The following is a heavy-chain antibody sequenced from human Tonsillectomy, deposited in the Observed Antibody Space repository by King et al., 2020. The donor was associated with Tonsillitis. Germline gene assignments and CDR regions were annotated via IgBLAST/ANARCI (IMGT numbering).Heavy chain of an antibody. J-gene: IGHJ2*01. D-gene: IGHD3-10*01. Sequence: VQLVESGGGLVQPGGSLRLSCAASGFTVSSNYMSWVRQAPGKGLEWVSVIYSGGSTYYADSVKGRFTISRHNSKNTLYLQMNSLRAEDTALYYCARGLTMVTGVFDLWGRGTLVTVSS. CDR2: IYSGGST. V-gene: IGHV3-53*04. CDR1: GFTVSSNY. CDR3: ARGLTMVTGVFDL.